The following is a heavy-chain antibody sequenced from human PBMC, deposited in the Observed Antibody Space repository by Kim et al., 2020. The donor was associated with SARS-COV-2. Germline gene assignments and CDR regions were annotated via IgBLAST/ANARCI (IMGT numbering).Heavy chain of an antibody. Sequence: GGSLRLSCAASGFTFSSYGMHWVRQAPGKGLEWVAVISYDGSNKYYADSVKGRFTISRDNSKNTLYLQMNSLRAEDTAVYYCAKDGSSSWYFFDYWGQGTLVTVSS. CDR3: AKDGSSSWYFFDY. D-gene: IGHD6-13*01. V-gene: IGHV3-30*18. J-gene: IGHJ4*02. CDR1: GFTFSSYG. CDR2: ISYDGSNK.